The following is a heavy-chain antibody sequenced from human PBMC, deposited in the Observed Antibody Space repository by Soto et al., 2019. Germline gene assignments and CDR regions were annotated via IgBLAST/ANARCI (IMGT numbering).Heavy chain of an antibody. CDR3: AKDSGYQLPDNYFYYGLDV. J-gene: IGHJ6*02. D-gene: IGHD2-2*01. CDR1: GFSFSRYG. V-gene: IGHV3-30*18. Sequence: GGSLRLSCAGSGFSFSRYGIHWVRQAPGKGLEWVAVISYDGSNKYYASSVKGRFTVSRDNVKNTLSLQMNSLRPEDTAVYYCAKDSGYQLPDNYFYYGLDVWGQGTTVTVSS. CDR2: ISYDGSNK.